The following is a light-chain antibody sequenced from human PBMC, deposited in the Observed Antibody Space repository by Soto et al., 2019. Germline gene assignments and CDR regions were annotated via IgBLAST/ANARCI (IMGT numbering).Light chain of an antibody. Sequence: EIVLTQSPGTLSLSPGERATLSFRASQSVSSYLAWYQQKPGQAPRLLIYGASSRATGIPDRFSGSGSGTDFTLTISRLEPEDFAVYYCQHYGSSRTFGQGTKVDI. J-gene: IGKJ1*01. CDR3: QHYGSSRT. CDR1: QSVSSY. CDR2: GAS. V-gene: IGKV3-20*01.